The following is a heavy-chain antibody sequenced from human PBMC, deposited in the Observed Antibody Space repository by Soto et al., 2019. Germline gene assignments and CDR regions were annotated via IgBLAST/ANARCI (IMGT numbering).Heavy chain of an antibody. V-gene: IGHV6-1*01. J-gene: IGHJ6*02. CDR3: ARDITFGGVIVRTFYYYYGMDV. CDR1: GDSVSSNSAA. CDR2: TYYRSKWYN. D-gene: IGHD3-16*02. Sequence: PSQTLSLTCAISGDSVSSNSAAWNWIRQSPSRGLEWLGRTYYRSKWYNDYAVSVKSRITINPDTSKNQFSLQLNSVTPEDTAVYYCARDITFGGVIVRTFYYYYGMDVWGQGTTVTVSS.